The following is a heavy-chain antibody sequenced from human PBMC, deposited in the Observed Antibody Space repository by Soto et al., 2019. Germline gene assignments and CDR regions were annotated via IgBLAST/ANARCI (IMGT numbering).Heavy chain of an antibody. J-gene: IGHJ6*02. CDR2: IYPGDSDT. CDR3: ARTAAAGKYYYGMDV. Sequence: PGESLKISSKGSGYRFTTYGIGWVRQMPGKGLECMGIIYPGDSDTRYSPSFQGQVTISADKSISTAYLQWSGLKASDTAMYYCARTAAAGKYYYGMDVWGQGTTVTVSS. CDR1: GYRFTTYG. V-gene: IGHV5-51*01. D-gene: IGHD6-13*01.